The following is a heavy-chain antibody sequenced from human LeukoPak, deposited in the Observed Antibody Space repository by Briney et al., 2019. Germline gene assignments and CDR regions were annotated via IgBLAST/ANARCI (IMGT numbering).Heavy chain of an antibody. CDR1: GFTFSSYS. V-gene: IGHV3-21*01. J-gene: IGHJ4*02. CDR2: ISSSSSYI. Sequence: GGSLTLSCAASGFTFSSYSMNWVRRAPGKGLEWVSSISSSSSYIYYADSVKGRFTISRDNAKNSLYLQMNSLRAEDTAVYYCARDFEFRLEEQWLVTGGFFDYWGQGTLVTVSS. CDR3: ARDFEFRLEEQWLVTGGFFDY. D-gene: IGHD6-19*01.